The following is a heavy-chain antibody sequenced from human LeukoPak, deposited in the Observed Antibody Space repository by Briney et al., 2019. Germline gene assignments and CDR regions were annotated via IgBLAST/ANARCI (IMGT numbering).Heavy chain of an antibody. D-gene: IGHD3-9*01. CDR3: ARQEKYYDILTDYYTRGGYYFDY. Sequence: SETLSLTCTVSGGSISSSSYYWGWIRQPPGKGLEWIGSIYYSGSTYYNPSLKSRVTISVDTSKNQFSLKLSSVTAADTAVYYCARQEKYYDILTDYYTRGGYYFDYWGQGTLVTVSS. CDR2: IYYSGST. V-gene: IGHV4-39*01. J-gene: IGHJ4*02. CDR1: GGSISSSSYY.